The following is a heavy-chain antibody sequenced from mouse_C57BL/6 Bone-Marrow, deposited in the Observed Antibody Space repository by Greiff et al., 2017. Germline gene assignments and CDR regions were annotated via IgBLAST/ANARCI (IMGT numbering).Heavy chain of an antibody. V-gene: IGHV1-53*01. J-gene: IGHJ1*03. D-gene: IGHD1-1*01. CDR2: INPNNGGS. CDR1: GYTFTSDW. Sequence: QVQLQQSGTELVKPGASVKLSCKASGYTFTSDWMHWVKQRPGQGLEWIGNINPNNGGSNYNEKFKNKATLTVDKSSSTTYMQLSSLTSEDSAVYFCARSGVYGSSLYWYFDVWGTGTTATVSS. CDR3: ARSGVYGSSLYWYFDV.